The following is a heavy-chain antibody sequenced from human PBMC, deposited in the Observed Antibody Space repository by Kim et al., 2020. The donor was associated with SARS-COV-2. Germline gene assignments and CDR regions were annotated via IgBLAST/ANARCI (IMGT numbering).Heavy chain of an antibody. CDR1: GFTFSSYA. Sequence: GGSLRLSCAASGFTFSSYAMHWVRQAPGKGLEWVAVISYDGSNKYYADSVKGRFTISRDNSKNTLYLQMNSLRAEDTAVYYCARVNLEKWELRAFDIWGQGTMVTVSS. CDR2: ISYDGSNK. J-gene: IGHJ3*02. D-gene: IGHD1-26*01. CDR3: ARVNLEKWELRAFDI. V-gene: IGHV3-30*04.